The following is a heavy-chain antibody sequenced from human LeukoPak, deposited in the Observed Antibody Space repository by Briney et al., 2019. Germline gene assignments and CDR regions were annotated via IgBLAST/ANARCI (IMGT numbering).Heavy chain of an antibody. CDR2: INTNTGNP. J-gene: IGHJ6*02. V-gene: IGHV7-4-1*01. D-gene: IGHD6-19*01. CDR3: ARVGGEQWLVGGLYGMDV. CDR1: GYTFTSYA. Sequence: ASVKVSCKASGYTFTSYAMNWVRQAPGQGLEWMGWINTNTGNPTYAQGFTGRFVFSLDTSVSTAYLQICSLKAEDTAVYYCARVGGEQWLVGGLYGMDVRGQGTTVTVSS.